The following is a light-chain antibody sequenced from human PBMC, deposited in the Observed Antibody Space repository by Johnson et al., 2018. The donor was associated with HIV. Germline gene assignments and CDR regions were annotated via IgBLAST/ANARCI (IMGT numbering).Light chain of an antibody. CDR1: SSNIGNNY. V-gene: IGLV1-51*01. J-gene: IGLJ1*01. Sequence: VLTQPPSVSAAPGQKVTISCSGSSSNIGNNYVSWYQQLPGTAPKLLIYDNNKRPSGIPDRFSGSKSGTSATLGITGLQTGDEADYYCGTWDNSLSVVVFGTGTKVTVL. CDR2: DNN. CDR3: GTWDNSLSVVV.